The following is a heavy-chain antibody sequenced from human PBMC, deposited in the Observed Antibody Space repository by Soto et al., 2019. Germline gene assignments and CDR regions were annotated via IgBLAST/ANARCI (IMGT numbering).Heavy chain of an antibody. D-gene: IGHD3-9*01. V-gene: IGHV4-38-2*02. CDR3: ARDGGIRYFDWLPTSPLDY. CDR1: GYSISSGYY. CDR2: IYHSGST. J-gene: IGHJ4*02. Sequence: AETLSLTCAVSGYSISSGYYWGWIRQPPGKGLEWIGSIYHSGSTYYNPSLKSRVTISVDTSKNQFSLKLSSVTAADTAVYYCARDGGIRYFDWLPTSPLDYWGQGTLVT.